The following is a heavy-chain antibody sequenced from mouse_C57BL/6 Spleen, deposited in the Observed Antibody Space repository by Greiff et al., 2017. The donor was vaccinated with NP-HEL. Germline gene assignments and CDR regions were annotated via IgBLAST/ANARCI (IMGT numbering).Heavy chain of an antibody. D-gene: IGHD3-2*02. V-gene: IGHV5-4*01. CDR2: SDGGSYT. J-gene: IGHJ4*01. Sequence: EVQVVESGGGLVKPGGSLKLSCAASGFTFSSYAISDGGSYTYYPDNVKGRFTISRDNAKNNLYLQMSHLKSEDTAMYYCARDQGGGYAMDYWGQGTSVTVSS. CDR3: ARDQGGGYAMDY. CDR1: GFTFSSYA.